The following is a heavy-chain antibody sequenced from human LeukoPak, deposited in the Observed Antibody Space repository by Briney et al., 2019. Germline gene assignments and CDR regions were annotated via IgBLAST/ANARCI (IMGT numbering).Heavy chain of an antibody. Sequence: SETLSLTCTVSGDSMSDYFWTWIRQPPGKGLEWIGYAADSGSTNYNPSLKSRVTISVDTSKNQFSLKLSSVTAADTAVYYCATGVHGIAAAGDYYFDYWGQGTLVTVSS. V-gene: IGHV4-59*01. D-gene: IGHD6-13*01. CDR3: ATGVHGIAAAGDYYFDY. J-gene: IGHJ4*02. CDR1: GDSMSDYF. CDR2: AADSGST.